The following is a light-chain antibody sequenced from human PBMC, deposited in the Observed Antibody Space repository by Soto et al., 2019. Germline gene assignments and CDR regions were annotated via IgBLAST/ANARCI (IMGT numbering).Light chain of an antibody. V-gene: IGLV2-14*01. CDR2: EVS. J-gene: IGLJ1*01. CDR1: SSDVGGYNY. CDR3: SSYTRSTTLYV. Sequence: QSVLTQPASVSGSPGQPITISCTGTSSDVGGYNYVSWYQQHPGKVPKLMIYEVSNRPSGVSNRFSGSKSGNTASLTISGIQAEEEADYYCSSYTRSTTLYVFGTGTKVTV.